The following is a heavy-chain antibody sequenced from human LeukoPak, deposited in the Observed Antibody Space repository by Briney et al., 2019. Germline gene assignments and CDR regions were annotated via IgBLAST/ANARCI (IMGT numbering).Heavy chain of an antibody. D-gene: IGHD4-17*01. V-gene: IGHV4-34*01. Sequence: MSSETLSLTCAVYGGSFSGYYWSWIRQPPGKGLEWIGEINHSGSTNYNPSLKSRVTISVDTSKNQFSLKLSSVTAADTAVYYCAGGESDDYGAKGDYWGQGTLVTVSS. CDR3: AGGESDDYGAKGDY. CDR2: INHSGST. J-gene: IGHJ4*02. CDR1: GGSFSGYY.